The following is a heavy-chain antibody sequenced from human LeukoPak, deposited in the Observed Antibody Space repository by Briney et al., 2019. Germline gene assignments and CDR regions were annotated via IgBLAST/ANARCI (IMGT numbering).Heavy chain of an antibody. Sequence: PSETLSLTCAVYGGSFSGYYWSWIRQPPGKGLEWIGEINHSGSTNYNPSLKSRVTISVDTSKNQFSLKLSSVTAADTAVYYCARMGYYGSGSYFGEDWFDPWGQGTLVTVSS. CDR1: GGSFSGYY. V-gene: IGHV4-34*01. CDR3: ARMGYYGSGSYFGEDWFDP. J-gene: IGHJ5*02. D-gene: IGHD3-10*01. CDR2: INHSGST.